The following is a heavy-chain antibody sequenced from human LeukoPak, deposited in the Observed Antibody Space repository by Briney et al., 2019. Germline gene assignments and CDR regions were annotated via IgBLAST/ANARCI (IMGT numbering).Heavy chain of an antibody. CDR1: GYTFTSNY. V-gene: IGHV1-46*01. CDR2: IYPRDGST. J-gene: IGHJ4*02. Sequence: ASVKVSCKASGYTFTSNYIHWVRQAPGQGLEWMGMIYPRDGSTSYAQKFQGRVTVTRHTSTSTVHMELSGLRSEDTAVYYCARDQEGFDYWGQGTLVTVSS. CDR3: ARDQEGFDY.